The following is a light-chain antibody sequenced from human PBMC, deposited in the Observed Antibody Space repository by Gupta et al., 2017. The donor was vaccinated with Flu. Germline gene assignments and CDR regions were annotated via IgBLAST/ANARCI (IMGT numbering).Light chain of an antibody. CDR3: QQELYTPGT. Sequence: FVMTQSSYSLAVSLGARATINCKSRQSGLDRSNNKKYSGWSQQKPGQPPNLLIYWASTPEYGLPDRFSGSASAADFTLTINIRPAEDAAVYYCQQELYTPGTFGQGTRLEIK. V-gene: IGKV4-1*01. CDR2: WAS. CDR1: QSGLDRSNNKKY. J-gene: IGKJ5*01.